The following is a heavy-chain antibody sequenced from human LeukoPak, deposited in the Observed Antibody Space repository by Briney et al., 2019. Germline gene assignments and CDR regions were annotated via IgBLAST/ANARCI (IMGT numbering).Heavy chain of an antibody. D-gene: IGHD3-22*01. V-gene: IGHV3-21*04. CDR1: GFTFSSYS. CDR3: AKASPKIYDSSGYYFDY. J-gene: IGHJ4*02. CDR2: ISSSSSYI. Sequence: PGGSLRLSCAASGFTFSSYSMNWVRQAPGKGLEWVSSISSSSSYIYYADSVKGRFTISRDNSKNTLYLQMNSLRAEDTAVYYCAKASPKIYDSSGYYFDYWGQGTLVTVSS.